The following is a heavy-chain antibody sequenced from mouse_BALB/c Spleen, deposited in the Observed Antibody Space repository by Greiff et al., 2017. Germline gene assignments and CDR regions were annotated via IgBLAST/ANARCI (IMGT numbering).Heavy chain of an antibody. CDR3: TRDFSGSGY. V-gene: IGHV5-6-4*01. D-gene: IGHD1-1*01. CDR2: ISSGGSYT. J-gene: IGHJ2*01. CDR1: GFTFSSYT. Sequence: EVQLVESGGGLVKPGGSLKLSCAASGFTFSSYTMSWVRQTPEKRLEWVATISSGGSYTYYPDSVKGRFTISRDNAKNTLYLQMSSLKSEDTAMYYCTRDFSGSGYWGQGTTLTVSS.